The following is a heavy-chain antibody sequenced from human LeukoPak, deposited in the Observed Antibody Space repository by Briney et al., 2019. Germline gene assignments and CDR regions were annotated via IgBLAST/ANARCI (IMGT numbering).Heavy chain of an antibody. J-gene: IGHJ4*02. V-gene: IGHV3-30*03. CDR3: ALTPWCSSTSCYDY. D-gene: IGHD2-2*01. CDR2: ISYDGSNK. Sequence: PGGSLRLSCAASGFTFSSYGMHWGRQAPGKGVGGGAVISYDGSNKYYADSVKGRFTISRDNSKNTLYLQMNSLRAEDTAVYYCALTPWCSSTSCYDYWGQGTLVTVSS. CDR1: GFTFSSYG.